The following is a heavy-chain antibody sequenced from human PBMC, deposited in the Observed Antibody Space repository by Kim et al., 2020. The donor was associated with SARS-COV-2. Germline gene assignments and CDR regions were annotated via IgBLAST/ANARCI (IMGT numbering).Heavy chain of an antibody. CDR3: ARGLGL. CDR2: YDSGDT. J-gene: IGHJ4*02. V-gene: IGHV4-31*02. Sequence: YDSGDTYYRPSLKSRLTISMDPSKNQFSLRLTSVTAADTAVYYCARGLGLWGQGILVTVSS.